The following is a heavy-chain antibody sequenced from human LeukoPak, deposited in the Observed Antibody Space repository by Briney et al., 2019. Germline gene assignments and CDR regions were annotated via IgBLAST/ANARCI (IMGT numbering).Heavy chain of an antibody. CDR3: ARVRYLSDYYGSGSHRGFDY. Sequence: ASVKVSCKASAYTFTSYDINWVRQATGQGLEWMGWMNPNSVNTGYAQKFQGRITMTRNTSISTAYMELSSLRSEDTAVYYCARVRYLSDYYGSGSHRGFDYWGQGTLVTVSS. J-gene: IGHJ4*02. CDR1: AYTFTSYD. D-gene: IGHD3-10*01. V-gene: IGHV1-8*01. CDR2: MNPNSVNT.